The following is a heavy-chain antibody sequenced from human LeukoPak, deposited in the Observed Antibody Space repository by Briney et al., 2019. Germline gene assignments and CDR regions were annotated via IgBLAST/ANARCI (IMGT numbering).Heavy chain of an antibody. Sequence: GGSLRLSCAASGFTFSSYSMNWVRQAPGKGLEWVSSISSSSSYIYYADSVEGRFTISRDNAKNSLYLQMNSLRAEDTAVYYCARVIVGARLDWFDPWGQGTLVTVSS. CDR3: ARVIVGARLDWFDP. V-gene: IGHV3-21*01. CDR1: GFTFSSYS. J-gene: IGHJ5*02. CDR2: ISSSSSYI. D-gene: IGHD1-26*01.